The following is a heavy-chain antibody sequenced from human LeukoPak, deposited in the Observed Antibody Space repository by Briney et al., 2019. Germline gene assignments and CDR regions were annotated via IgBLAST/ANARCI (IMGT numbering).Heavy chain of an antibody. CDR1: GESFSGYY. D-gene: IGHD2-2*02. V-gene: IGHV4-34*01. Sequence: PSETLSLTCAVYGESFSGYYWSWIRQPPGKGLEWIGEINHSGSTNYNPSLKSRVTISVDTSKNQFSLKLSSVTAADTAVYYCARVRGRYCSSTSCYTDWFDPWGQGTLVTVSS. CDR2: INHSGST. J-gene: IGHJ5*02. CDR3: ARVRGRYCSSTSCYTDWFDP.